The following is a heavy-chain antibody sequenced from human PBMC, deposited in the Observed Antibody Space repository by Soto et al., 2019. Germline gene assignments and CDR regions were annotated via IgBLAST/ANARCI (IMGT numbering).Heavy chain of an antibody. V-gene: IGHV3-48*01. J-gene: IGHJ4*02. CDR1: GFIFSNSG. Sequence: GGSLRLSCAASGFIFSNSGMNWVRQAPGKGPERVSHISRDNSTIYYAEYVKGRLTNSRDNSKKTLYLQMNSLRAEDTAVYYCAKDSRVTMVRGVIIPPGYWGQGT. D-gene: IGHD3-10*01. CDR3: AKDSRVTMVRGVIIPPGY. CDR2: ISRDNSTI.